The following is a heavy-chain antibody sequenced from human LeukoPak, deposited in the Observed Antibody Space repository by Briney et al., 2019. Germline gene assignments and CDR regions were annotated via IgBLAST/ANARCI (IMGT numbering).Heavy chain of an antibody. Sequence: PGGSLRLSCEASGFTFATYGFHWVRQAPGKGLEWVAVIWYDGSKKYYADSLKGRLAISRDDCKNTLYLQMNSLRAEGTAVYYCARDYGLKYFDYWGQGNLVTVSS. CDR2: IWYDGSKK. CDR1: GFTFATYG. J-gene: IGHJ4*02. CDR3: ARDYGLKYFDY. V-gene: IGHV3-33*01. D-gene: IGHD4-17*01.